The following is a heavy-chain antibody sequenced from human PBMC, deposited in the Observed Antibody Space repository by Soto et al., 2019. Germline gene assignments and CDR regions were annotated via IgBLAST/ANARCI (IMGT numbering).Heavy chain of an antibody. CDR3: ARGGHGYGDLYFDY. CDR2: IIPIFGTA. J-gene: IGHJ4*02. Sequence: GASVKVSCKASGGTFSSYAISWVRQAPGQGLEWMGGIIPIFGTANYAQKFQGRVTITADESTSTAYMELSSLRSEDTAVYYCARGGHGYGDLYFDYWGQGTLVTVSS. V-gene: IGHV1-69*13. D-gene: IGHD4-17*01. CDR1: GGTFSSYA.